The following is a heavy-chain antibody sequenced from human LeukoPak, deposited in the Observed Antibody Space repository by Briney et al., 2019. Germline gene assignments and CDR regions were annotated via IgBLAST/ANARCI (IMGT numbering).Heavy chain of an antibody. Sequence: PGGSLRLSCAASGFTFSSYAMSWVRQAPGKGLEWVSAISGSGGSTYYADSVKGRFTISRDNSKNTLYLQMNSLRAEDTAVYYCAKDLTDLPPIDYSDYLVGDYWGQGTLVTVSS. CDR1: GFTFSSYA. J-gene: IGHJ4*02. CDR2: ISGSGGST. CDR3: AKDLTDLPPIDYSDYLVGDY. V-gene: IGHV3-23*01. D-gene: IGHD4-11*01.